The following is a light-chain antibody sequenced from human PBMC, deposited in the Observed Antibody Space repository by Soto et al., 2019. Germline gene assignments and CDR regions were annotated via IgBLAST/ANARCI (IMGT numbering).Light chain of an antibody. CDR3: QSYDSSLSGYV. CDR2: GVS. CDR1: RSNIGAGYD. Sequence: QSVLTQPPSVSGAPGQRVTISCTGRRSNIGAGYDVHWYQHLPGTAPKLLIYGVSNRPSGVPDRFSGSKSGTSASLAITGLQADDEADYYCQSYDSSLSGYVFGTGTKLTVL. J-gene: IGLJ1*01. V-gene: IGLV1-40*01.